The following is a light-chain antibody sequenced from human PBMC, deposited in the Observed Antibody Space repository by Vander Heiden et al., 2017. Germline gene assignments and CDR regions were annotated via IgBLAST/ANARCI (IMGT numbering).Light chain of an antibody. J-gene: IGKJ4*01. V-gene: IGKV2-28*01. CDR3: RQALQTPLT. CDR2: LGS. CDR1: QSLLHSNGYNY. Sequence: DIVMIQSPLSLPVTPGEPASISCRSSQSLLHSNGYNYLDWYLQKPGQSPQLLIYLGSNRASGVPDRFSGRGSGTDFTLRISIVEAEDVGVYYCRQALQTPLTFGGGTKVEIK.